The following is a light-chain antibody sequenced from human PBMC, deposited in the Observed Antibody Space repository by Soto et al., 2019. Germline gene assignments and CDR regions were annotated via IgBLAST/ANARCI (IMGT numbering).Light chain of an antibody. CDR1: QSLLNSNGYNY. V-gene: IGKV2-28*01. CDR3: MQALQAPLT. J-gene: IGKJ1*01. CDR2: LGS. Sequence: IVMTQSPLSLPVTAGEPASISCRSSQSLLNSNGYNYLDWYLQKPGQSPQLLIYLGSTRASGVPDRFSGSGSGTDFTLTISRVEAEDVGFYYCMQALQAPLTFGQGTRVEIK.